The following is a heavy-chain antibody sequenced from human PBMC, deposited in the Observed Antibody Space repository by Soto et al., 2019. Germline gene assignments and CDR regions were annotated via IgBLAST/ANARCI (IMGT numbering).Heavy chain of an antibody. CDR3: ARSPPQYYYDSSSATDS. CDR2: ISSSSSYI. CDR1: GFTFSSYS. D-gene: IGHD3-22*01. Sequence: GGSLRLSCAASGFTFSSYSMNWVRQAPGKGLEWVSSISSSSSYIYYADSVKGRFTISRDNAKNSLYLQMNSLRAEDTAVYYCARSPPQYYYDSSSATDSGGKETLVTVS. J-gene: IGHJ4*02. V-gene: IGHV3-21*01.